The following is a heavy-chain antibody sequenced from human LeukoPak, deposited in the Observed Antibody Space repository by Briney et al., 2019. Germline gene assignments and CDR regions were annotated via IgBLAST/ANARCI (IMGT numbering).Heavy chain of an antibody. D-gene: IGHD1-26*01. CDR3: AREGRGSYYFDY. Sequence: PGGSLRLSCAASGFTVSSNYMSWVRQAPGEGLEWVSVVYSGGSTFYADSVKGRFTISRDKSKNTLYLQVNSLRVEDTAVYYCAREGRGSYYFDYWGQGTLVTVSS. J-gene: IGHJ4*02. CDR1: GFTVSSNY. V-gene: IGHV3-66*01. CDR2: VYSGGST.